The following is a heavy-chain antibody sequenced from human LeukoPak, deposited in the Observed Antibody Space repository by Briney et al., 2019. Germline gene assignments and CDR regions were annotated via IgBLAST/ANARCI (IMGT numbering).Heavy chain of an antibody. V-gene: IGHV4-34*01. CDR1: GGSFSGYY. CDR3: ARGYNSPKYQLLSRWFDP. D-gene: IGHD2-2*01. J-gene: IGHJ5*02. Sequence: SETLSLTCAVYGGSFSGYYWSWIRQPPGKGLEWIGEINHSGSTNYSPSLKSRVTISVDTSKNQFSLKLSSVTAADTAVYYCARGYNSPKYQLLSRWFDPWGQGTLVTVSS. CDR2: INHSGST.